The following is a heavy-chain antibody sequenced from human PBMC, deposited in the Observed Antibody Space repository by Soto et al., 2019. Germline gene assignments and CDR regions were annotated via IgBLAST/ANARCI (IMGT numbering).Heavy chain of an antibody. Sequence: QVQLVQSGTEVKKPGSSVKVSCKASGGSLSTNPISWVRQAPGQGLEWMGGTGSGTGPGNHAQKFQGRLPVTADKSPRPVYMELTNLSSEDPAVYYWARRDSGGFYRFFDSWGQGTLVTVSS. CDR1: GGSLSTNP. D-gene: IGHD2-15*01. V-gene: IGHV1-69*06. CDR3: ARRDSGGFYRFFDS. CDR2: TGSGTGPG. J-gene: IGHJ4*02.